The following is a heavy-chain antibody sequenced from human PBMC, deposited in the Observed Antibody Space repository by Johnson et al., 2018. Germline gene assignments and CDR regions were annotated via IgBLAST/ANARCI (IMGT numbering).Heavy chain of an antibody. D-gene: IGHD4-17*01. CDR2: ISSSSSYI. CDR3: ARSQSAYYGDYVGAEYFQH. Sequence: VQLVQSGGGLVKXGGSLRLXCAASGFTFSSYSMNWVRQAPGKGLEWVSSISSSSSYIHYAEPLQGRFTLSRDNAKNSLYLQMNSLRAEDPAVYYCARSQSAYYGDYVGAEYFQHWGQGTLVTVSS. J-gene: IGHJ1*01. V-gene: IGHV3-21*01. CDR1: GFTFSSYS.